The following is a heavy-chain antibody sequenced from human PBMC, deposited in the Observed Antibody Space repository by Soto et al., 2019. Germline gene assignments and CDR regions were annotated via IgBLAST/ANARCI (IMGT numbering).Heavy chain of an antibody. CDR3: ARSEIVVVPAATPYYYYGMDV. V-gene: IGHV4-59*01. CDR1: GGSISSYY. CDR2: IYYSGST. J-gene: IGHJ6*02. D-gene: IGHD2-2*01. Sequence: SETLSLTCPVSGGSISSYYWSWIRQPPGKGLEWIGYIYYSGSTNYNPSLKSRVTISVDTSKNQFSLKLSSVTAADTAVYYCARSEIVVVPAATPYYYYGMDVWGQGTTVTVSS.